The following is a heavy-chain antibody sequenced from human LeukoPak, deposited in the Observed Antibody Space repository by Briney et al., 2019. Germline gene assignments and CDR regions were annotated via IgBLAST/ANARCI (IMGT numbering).Heavy chain of an antibody. D-gene: IGHD4-17*01. CDR1: GITFSSYG. J-gene: IGHJ4*02. CDR2: IWYDGSKK. V-gene: IGHV3-30*02. Sequence: GGTLRLSCAASGITFSSYGMHWVRQAPGKGLEWVAFIWYDGSKKYYADSVKGRFTISRDNSKNTLYLQMNSLRAEDTALYYCAKVMSDGDYDVGDYWGQGTLVTVSS. CDR3: AKVMSDGDYDVGDY.